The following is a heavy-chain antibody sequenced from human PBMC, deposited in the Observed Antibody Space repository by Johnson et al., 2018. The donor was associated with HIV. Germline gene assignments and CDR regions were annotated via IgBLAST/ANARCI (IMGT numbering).Heavy chain of an antibody. CDR3: ARAKRDYGTDAFDI. J-gene: IGHJ3*02. CDR1: GFTFSSNY. D-gene: IGHD3-16*01. Sequence: EVQLVESGGGVVQPGRSLRLSCAASGFTFSSNYMSWVRQAPGKGLEWVSVIYSGGSTYYADSVKGRFTISRDNSKNTLYLQMKRLRGEDTAVYYCARAKRDYGTDAFDIWGQGTMVTVSS. V-gene: IGHV3-66*01. CDR2: IYSGGST.